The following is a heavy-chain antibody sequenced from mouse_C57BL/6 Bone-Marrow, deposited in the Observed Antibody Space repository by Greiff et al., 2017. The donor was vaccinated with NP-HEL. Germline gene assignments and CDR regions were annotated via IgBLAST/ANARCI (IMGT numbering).Heavy chain of an antibody. CDR1: GFTFSSYG. J-gene: IGHJ3*01. V-gene: IGHV5-6*01. D-gene: IGHD2-12*01. Sequence: EVQLVESGGDLVKPGGSLKLSCAASGFTFSSYGMSWVRQTPDKRLEWVATISSGGSYTYYPDSVKGRFTISRDNAKNTLYLQMSSLKSEDTAMYYCARHYDYPPLFAYWGQGTLVTVSA. CDR3: ARHYDYPPLFAY. CDR2: ISSGGSYT.